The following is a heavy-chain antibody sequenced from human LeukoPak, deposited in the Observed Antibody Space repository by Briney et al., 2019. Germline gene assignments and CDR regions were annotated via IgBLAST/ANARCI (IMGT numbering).Heavy chain of an antibody. D-gene: IGHD5-24*01. CDR2: IYYSGST. J-gene: IGHJ4*02. CDR1: GGSISSYY. V-gene: IGHV4-59*12. CDR3: ARDLDLVEMATRGAFDY. Sequence: SETLSLTCTVSGGSISSYYWSWIRQPPGKGLEWIGSIYYSGSTYYNPSLKSRVTISVDTSKNQFSLKLSSVTAADTAVYYCARDLDLVEMATRGAFDYWGQGTLVTVSS.